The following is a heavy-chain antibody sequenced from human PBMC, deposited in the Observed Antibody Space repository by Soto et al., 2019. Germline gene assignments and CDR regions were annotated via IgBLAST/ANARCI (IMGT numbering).Heavy chain of an antibody. D-gene: IGHD3-10*01. Sequence: ASVKVSCKASGYTFSNFPMHWVRQAPGQGLEWMGWINAANGDTGYSQKFQGRVTLTRDTSASIAHMELSSLRSEDTAVYYCARKDYYGSGIYYFDSWGQGTLVTVSS. CDR1: GYTFSNFP. CDR3: ARKDYYGSGIYYFDS. J-gene: IGHJ4*02. CDR2: INAANGDT. V-gene: IGHV1-3*01.